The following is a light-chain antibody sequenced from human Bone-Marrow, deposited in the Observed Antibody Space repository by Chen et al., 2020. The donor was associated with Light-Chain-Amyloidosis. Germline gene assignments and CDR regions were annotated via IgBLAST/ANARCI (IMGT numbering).Light chain of an antibody. Sequence: QSALTQPAAVSGSPGQSTTISCTGTSSDVGGDNHVSWYQQHPDKAPKLMIYEVTKRPSWVPDRFSGSKSDNTASLTISGLQTEDEADYCCSSYTITNTHVFGGGTRVTVL. CDR3: SSYTITNTHV. CDR2: EVT. J-gene: IGLJ1*01. CDR1: SSDVGGDNH. V-gene: IGLV2-14*01.